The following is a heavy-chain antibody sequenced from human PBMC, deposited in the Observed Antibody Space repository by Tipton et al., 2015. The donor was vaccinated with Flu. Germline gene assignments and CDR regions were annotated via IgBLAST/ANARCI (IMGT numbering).Heavy chain of an antibody. V-gene: IGHV4-31*03. D-gene: IGHD3-10*01. J-gene: IGHJ6*02. CDR3: ARDQGFGGGLAYDYYLLDV. CDR2: IYYSGST. Sequence: TLSLTCTVSGGSIGSGGAYWSWIRQHPGEGLEWIASIYYSGSTYYNPSLEPRVTISVDTSKSQFSLTLNSVTAADTAVYYCARDQGFGGGLAYDYYLLDVWGQGTTVTVSS. CDR1: GGSIGSGGAY.